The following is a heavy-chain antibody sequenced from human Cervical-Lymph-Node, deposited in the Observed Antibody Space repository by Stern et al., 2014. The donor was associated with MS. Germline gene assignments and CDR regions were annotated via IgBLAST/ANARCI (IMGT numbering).Heavy chain of an antibody. CDR3: ARGKQWLYTTIPPFDY. D-gene: IGHD6-19*01. Sequence: VQLVESGPEVKKPGSSVKVSCMASGGTFSSHAISWVRQAPGQGLEWVGGIIAIFGAPTYSQKFQGRVTITADKSTNTAYLELTGLRSDDTAVFYCARGKQWLYTTIPPFDYWGQGTLVSVSS. J-gene: IGHJ4*02. CDR1: GGTFSSHA. CDR2: IIAIFGAP. V-gene: IGHV1-69*06.